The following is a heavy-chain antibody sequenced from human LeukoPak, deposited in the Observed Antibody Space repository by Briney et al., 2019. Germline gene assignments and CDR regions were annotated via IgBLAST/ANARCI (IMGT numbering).Heavy chain of an antibody. Sequence: SGTLSLTCAVSGGSISSSNWWSWVRQPPGKGLEWIGEIYHSGSTNYNPSLKSRVTISVDKSKNQFSLKLSSVTAADTAVYYCATSYYDFWSGYPFDYWGQGTLVTVSS. D-gene: IGHD3-3*01. CDR3: ATSYYDFWSGYPFDY. CDR2: IYHSGST. V-gene: IGHV4-4*02. J-gene: IGHJ4*02. CDR1: GGSISSSNW.